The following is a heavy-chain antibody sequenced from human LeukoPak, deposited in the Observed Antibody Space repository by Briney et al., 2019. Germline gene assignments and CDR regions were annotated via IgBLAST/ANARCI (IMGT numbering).Heavy chain of an antibody. D-gene: IGHD2-21*02. Sequence: PGGSLRLSCAASGFTVSSNYMSWVRQAPGKGLERVSVIYSGGSTYYADSVKGRFTISRDNSKNTLYLQMNSLRAEDTAVYYCARSAQYCGGDCYSSDYWGQGTLVTVSS. V-gene: IGHV3-53*01. CDR2: IYSGGST. CDR3: ARSAQYCGGDCYSSDY. CDR1: GFTVSSNY. J-gene: IGHJ4*02.